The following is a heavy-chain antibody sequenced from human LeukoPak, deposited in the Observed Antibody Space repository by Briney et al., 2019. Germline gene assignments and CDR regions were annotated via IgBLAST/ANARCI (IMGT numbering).Heavy chain of an antibody. CDR2: INWVGGGS. CDR1: GFTFVDYA. V-gene: IGHV3-43D*03. Sequence: GGSLRLSCAASGFTFVDYALHWVRQAPGKGLEWVSLINWVGGGSYYADSVKGRVTISRDNSKKTLYLQMNNLRAEDTAVYYCAKDLRGRILRYFAYWGRGTLVTASS. D-gene: IGHD3-16*01. J-gene: IGHJ4*02. CDR3: AKDLRGRILRYFAY.